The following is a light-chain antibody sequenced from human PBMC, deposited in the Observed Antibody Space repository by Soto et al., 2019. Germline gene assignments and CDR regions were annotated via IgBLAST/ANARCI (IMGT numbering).Light chain of an antibody. Sequence: DIQMTQSPSSVSASVGDRVTITCRASQGISNWLAWYQQKPGKAPKLLIYAASSLQSGVPSRFSCSGSGTDFTLTISSLQTEDFATYSCQQGNSFPVTFGQGTRLEIK. CDR2: AAS. CDR1: QGISNW. V-gene: IGKV1-12*01. J-gene: IGKJ5*01. CDR3: QQGNSFPVT.